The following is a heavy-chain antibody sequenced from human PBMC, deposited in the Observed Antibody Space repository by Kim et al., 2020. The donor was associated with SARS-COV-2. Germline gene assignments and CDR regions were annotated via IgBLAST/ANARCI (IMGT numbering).Heavy chain of an antibody. V-gene: IGHV3-49*03. D-gene: IGHD3-9*01. J-gene: IGHJ6*02. CDR2: IRSKAYGGTT. CDR3: TRDDDILTGYHYGMDV. CDR1: GFTFGDYA. Sequence: GGSLRLSCTASGFTFGDYAMSWFRQAPGKGLEWVGFIRSKAYGGTTEYAASVKGRFTISRDDSKSIAYLQMNSLKTEDTAVYYCTRDDDILTGYHYGMDVWGQGTTVTVSS.